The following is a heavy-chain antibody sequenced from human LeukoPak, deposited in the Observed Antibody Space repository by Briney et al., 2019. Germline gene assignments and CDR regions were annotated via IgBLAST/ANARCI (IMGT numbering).Heavy chain of an antibody. CDR1: GYSISSGYY. V-gene: IGHV4-38-2*02. D-gene: IGHD3-10*01. CDR2: IYHSGST. J-gene: IGHJ2*01. Sequence: PSETLSLTCAVYGYSISSGYYWGWIRQPPGKGLEWIGSIYHSGSTYYNSSLKSRVTISVDTSKNQFSLKLSSVTAADTAVYYCARDRGVWYFDLWGRGTLVIVSS. CDR3: ARDRGVWYFDL.